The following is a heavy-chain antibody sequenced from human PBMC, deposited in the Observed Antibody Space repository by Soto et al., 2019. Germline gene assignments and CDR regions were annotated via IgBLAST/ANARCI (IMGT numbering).Heavy chain of an antibody. CDR2: ISYDGSNK. J-gene: IGHJ6*02. D-gene: IGHD6-13*01. CDR3: ASEPGGSSWYLYYYGMDV. V-gene: IGHV3-30-3*01. Sequence: GGSLRLSCAASGFTFSNYAMHWVRQAPGKGLEWVAVISYDGSNKYYADSVKGRFTISRDNSKNTLYLQMNSLRAEDTAVYYCASEPGGSSWYLYYYGMDVWGQGTTVTVSS. CDR1: GFTFSNYA.